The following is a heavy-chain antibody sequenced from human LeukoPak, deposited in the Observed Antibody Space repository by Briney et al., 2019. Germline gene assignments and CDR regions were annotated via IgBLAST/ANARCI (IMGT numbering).Heavy chain of an antibody. CDR3: AREDTYYDILTGYSARGYFDY. CDR1: GFTFSSYT. CDR2: IGTSSTTI. V-gene: IGHV3-48*04. J-gene: IGHJ4*02. D-gene: IGHD3-9*01. Sequence: GGSLRLSCAASGFTFSSYTMNWVRQPPGKALEGVSNIGTSSTTIYYADSVKGRFTISRDNAKNSLYLQMYSLRAEDTPVSYCAREDTYYDILTGYSARGYFDYWGQGTLVTVSS.